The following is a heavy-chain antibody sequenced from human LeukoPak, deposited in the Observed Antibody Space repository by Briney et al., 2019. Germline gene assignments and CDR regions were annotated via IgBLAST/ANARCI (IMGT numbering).Heavy chain of an antibody. CDR3: ARGDSSSWPIK. D-gene: IGHD3-22*01. CDR2: MNPNSGST. V-gene: IGHV1-8*01. Sequence: ASVKVSCKASGYTFTSYHINWVRQATGQGLEWMGWMNPNSGSTGYAQKFQGRVTMTRNTSISTAYMELSRLRSEDTAVYYCARGDSSSWPIKWGQGTLVTVSS. J-gene: IGHJ4*02. CDR1: GYTFTSYH.